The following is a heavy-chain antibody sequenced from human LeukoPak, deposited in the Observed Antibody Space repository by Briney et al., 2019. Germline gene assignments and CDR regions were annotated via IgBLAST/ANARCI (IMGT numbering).Heavy chain of an antibody. CDR3: AREAYCSSTSCPTHAFDI. J-gene: IGHJ3*02. V-gene: IGHV1-18*01. Sequence: GASVKVSCKASGYTFTSYGISWVRQAPGQGLEWMGWISAYNGNTNYAQKLQGRVTMTTDTSMSTAYMELRSLRSDDTAVYYCAREAYCSSTSCPTHAFDIWGQGTMVTVSS. CDR1: GYTFTSYG. CDR2: ISAYNGNT. D-gene: IGHD2-2*01.